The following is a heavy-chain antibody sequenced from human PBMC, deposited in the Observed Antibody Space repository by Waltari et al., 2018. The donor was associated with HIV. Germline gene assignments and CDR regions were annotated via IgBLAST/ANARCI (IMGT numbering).Heavy chain of an antibody. V-gene: IGHV4-4*07. Sequence: QLQESNPGLVRPSETLSLTCSVFAPSISGHSSWWIRHALARTGNAAKTLVWWGSTYVGGRVGYRGALKTRRSISMDTSKSQVCLRLKSVTAADTAMYYCVQSTFLGVVPSDWFDPWGPGTLVTVSS. CDR3: VQSTFLGVVPSDWFDP. J-gene: IGHJ5*02. CDR1: APSISGHS. CDR2: TYVGGRV. D-gene: IGHD3-3*02.